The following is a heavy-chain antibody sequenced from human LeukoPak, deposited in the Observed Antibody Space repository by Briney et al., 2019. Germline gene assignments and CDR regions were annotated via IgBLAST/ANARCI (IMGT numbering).Heavy chain of an antibody. CDR2: ITGDGLTT. CDR3: ARDDGSSWSLDC. Sequence: GGSLRLSCAASGFTFDDFAMHWVRQAPGKSLEWVSLITGDGLTTKYADSVKGRFTISRDSSKNSLYLQMNSLRSEDTALYYCARDDGSSWSLDCWGQGTLVTVS. V-gene: IGHV3-43*02. CDR1: GFTFDDFA. J-gene: IGHJ4*02. D-gene: IGHD6-13*01.